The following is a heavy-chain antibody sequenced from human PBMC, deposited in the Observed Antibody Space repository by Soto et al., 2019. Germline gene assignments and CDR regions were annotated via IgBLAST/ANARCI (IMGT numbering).Heavy chain of an antibody. J-gene: IGHJ4*02. CDR3: ARGIDSGYDYGYFDY. V-gene: IGHV4-34*01. CDR1: GGSFSGYY. CDR2: INHSGST. D-gene: IGHD5-12*01. Sequence: ASETLSLTCAVYGGSFSGYYWSWIRQPPGKGLEWIGEINHSGSTNYNPSLKSRVTISVDTSKNQFSLKLSSVTAADTAVYYCARGIDSGYDYGYFDYWGQGTLVTVSS.